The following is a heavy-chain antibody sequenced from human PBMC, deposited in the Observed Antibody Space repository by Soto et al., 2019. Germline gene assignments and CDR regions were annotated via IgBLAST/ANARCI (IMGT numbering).Heavy chain of an antibody. CDR1: GFSLSTSGVG. Sequence: QITLKESGPTLVKPTQTLTLTCTFSGFSLSTSGVGVGWIRQPPGKALEWLALIYWDDDKRYSPSLKSRLTITQDTSKNQVVLTMTNMDPVDTATYYCAHSSYGDSARGCYFDYLGQGTLVTVSS. CDR3: AHSSYGDSARGCYFDY. V-gene: IGHV2-5*02. J-gene: IGHJ4*02. D-gene: IGHD4-17*01. CDR2: IYWDDDK.